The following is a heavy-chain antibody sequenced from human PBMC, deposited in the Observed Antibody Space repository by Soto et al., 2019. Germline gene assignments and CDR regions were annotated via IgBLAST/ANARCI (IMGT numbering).Heavy chain of an antibody. V-gene: IGHV4-61*01. CDR3: AREIGARVHRPFFDL. D-gene: IGHD1-26*01. CDR2: IYHTGTA. J-gene: IGHJ4*02. CDR1: GDSVTNRIYY. Sequence: SETLSLTCSVSGDSVTNRIYYWSWIRQSPGKRLQWLGYIYHTGTADYNPSLKSRLTMSVDTAKNQFSLHLTSVTAADTAIYYCAREIGARVHRPFFDLWGQGTLVTVSS.